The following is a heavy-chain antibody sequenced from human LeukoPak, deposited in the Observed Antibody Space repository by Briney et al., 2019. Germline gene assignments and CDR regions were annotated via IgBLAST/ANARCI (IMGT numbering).Heavy chain of an antibody. J-gene: IGHJ6*03. CDR1: GFTFSTYT. CDR2: IGTSTSCI. D-gene: IGHD7-27*01. CDR3: ARDMGIIPYYYYYMDV. V-gene: IGHV3-21*01. Sequence: GGSLRLSCAASGFTFSTYTINWVRQAPGKGLEWVSSIGTSTSCIYYADSVKGRFTISRDNAENSLYLQMNSLRAEDTAVYYCARDMGIIPYYYYYMDVWGKATTVTVSS.